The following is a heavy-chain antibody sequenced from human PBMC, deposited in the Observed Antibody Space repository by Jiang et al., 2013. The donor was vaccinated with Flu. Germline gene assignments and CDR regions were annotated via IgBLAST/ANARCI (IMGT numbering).Heavy chain of an antibody. Sequence: CTVSGGSISSYYWSWIRQPPGKGLEWIGYIYYSGSTNYNPSLKSRVTISVDTSKNQFSLKLSSVTAADTAVYCCARVRRTNRLNYYDWIRDAFDIWGQGTMVTVSS. D-gene: IGHD3-22*01. V-gene: IGHV4-59*13. CDR1: GGSISSYY. J-gene: IGHJ3*02. CDR2: IYYSGST. CDR3: ARVRRTNRLNYYDWIRDAFDI.